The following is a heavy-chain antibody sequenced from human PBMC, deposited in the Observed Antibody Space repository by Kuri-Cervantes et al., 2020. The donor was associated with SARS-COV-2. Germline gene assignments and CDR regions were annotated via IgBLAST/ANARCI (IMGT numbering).Heavy chain of an antibody. CDR1: GFTFSNAW. CDR3: AKDREYSSSIGQVDY. Sequence: GESLKISCAASGFTFSNAWMNWVRQAPGKGLEWVSAISGSGGSTYYADSVKGRFTISRDNSKNTLYLQMNSLRAEDTAVYYCAKDREYSSSIGQVDYWGQGTLVTVSS. J-gene: IGHJ4*02. CDR2: ISGSGGST. D-gene: IGHD6-6*01. V-gene: IGHV3-23*01.